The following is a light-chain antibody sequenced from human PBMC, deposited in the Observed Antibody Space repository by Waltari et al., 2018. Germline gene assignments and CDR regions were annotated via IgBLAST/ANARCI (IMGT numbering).Light chain of an antibody. V-gene: IGLV3-25*03. J-gene: IGLJ2*01. CDR1: LLEKPY. CDR3: QSADSSGPSVV. CDR2: KDN. Sequence: SYELTHPSSMSVSPGHTARTTCSGNLLEKPYGYWYQQKPGQAPILVIFKDNERPSGIPERFSGSSSGTTVTLTISGVQAEDEADYYCQSADSSGPSVVFGGGTKLT.